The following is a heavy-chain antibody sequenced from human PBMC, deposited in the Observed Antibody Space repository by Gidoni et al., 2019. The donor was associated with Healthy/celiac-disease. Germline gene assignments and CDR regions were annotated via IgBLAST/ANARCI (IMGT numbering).Heavy chain of an antibody. CDR1: GGSISSSSYY. CDR3: SRDIWPCYQHADY. D-gene: IGHD3-9*01. Sequence: GGSISSSSYYWGWIRQPPGKELEWIGSIYYSGSTSYNPTLKSRVTISVDTSKNQFSLKRSSVPAAGPAVYYCSRDIWPCYQHADYWGRGTLVTVSS. J-gene: IGHJ4*01. V-gene: IGHV4-39*02. CDR2: IYYSGST.